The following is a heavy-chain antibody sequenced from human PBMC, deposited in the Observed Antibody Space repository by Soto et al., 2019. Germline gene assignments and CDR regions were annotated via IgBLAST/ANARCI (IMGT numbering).Heavy chain of an antibody. CDR1: GFTFSTYG. CDR3: AKGAYDYGTWSLAFDF. CDR2: IAYDGSNK. J-gene: IGHJ3*01. Sequence: QVQLVESGGGVVQPGRSLRLSCAASGFTFSTYGMHWVRQAPGKGLEWVALIAYDGSNKYYADSVKGRFTISRDNTKKTRELQMNSLTAEDTAVYYWAKGAYDYGTWSLAFDFWGQGTMVTVSS. V-gene: IGHV3-30*18. D-gene: IGHD3-10*01.